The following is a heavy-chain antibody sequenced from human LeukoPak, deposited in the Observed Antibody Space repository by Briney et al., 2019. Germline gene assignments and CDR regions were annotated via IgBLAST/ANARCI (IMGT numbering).Heavy chain of an antibody. D-gene: IGHD3-22*01. CDR1: GFTFSSYW. V-gene: IGHV3-74*01. CDR3: TPAYYDSTTQAELNDAFDI. CDR2: INSDGSST. J-gene: IGHJ3*02. Sequence: GGSLRLSCAASGFTFSSYWMHWVRQAPGKGLVWVSRINSDGSSTSYADSVKGRFTISRDNAKNTLYLQMNSLRAVDTAVYYCTPAYYDSTTQAELNDAFDIWGQGTMVTVSS.